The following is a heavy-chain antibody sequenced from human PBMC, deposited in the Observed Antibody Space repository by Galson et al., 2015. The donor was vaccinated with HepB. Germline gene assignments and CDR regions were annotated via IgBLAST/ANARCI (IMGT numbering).Heavy chain of an antibody. CDR1: GFSVTSSY. CDR3: ASLVIALRFDPFDI. J-gene: IGHJ3*02. D-gene: IGHD2-21*01. V-gene: IGHV3-53*01. Sequence: SLRLSCAVSGFSVTSSYMNWVRQTPGKGLEWVSIMYAGGNTFYADSVKGRFTVSRDNSRNALSLQMNSLRAEDTGVYYCASLVIALRFDPFDIWGQGTVVTVSS. CDR2: MYAGGNT.